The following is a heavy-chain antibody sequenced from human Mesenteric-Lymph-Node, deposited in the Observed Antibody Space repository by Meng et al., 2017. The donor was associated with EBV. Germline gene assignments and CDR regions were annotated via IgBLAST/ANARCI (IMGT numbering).Heavy chain of an antibody. Sequence: QLRRPESGSGLVKPSQTLSLTCAVSGGSVSSGGHSWSWIRQPPGKGLEWIGYIYHTGSTYYNPSLKSRVTISIDTSKNQFSLKLSSVTAADTAVYFCARGFGDNNNWFGPWGQGTLVTVSS. D-gene: IGHD4-17*01. CDR3: ARGFGDNNNWFGP. CDR2: IYHTGST. J-gene: IGHJ5*02. CDR1: GGSVSSGGHS. V-gene: IGHV4-30-2*01.